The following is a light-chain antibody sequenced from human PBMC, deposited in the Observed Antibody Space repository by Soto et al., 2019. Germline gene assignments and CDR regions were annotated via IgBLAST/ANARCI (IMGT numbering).Light chain of an antibody. Sequence: FVLPQTPGTLSLSPGERATLSCRPRHTVSSTYLVWNQQKPDHAPSLLIHGTSCRATGIPDRFSGSGSGTDFTLTISRLEPEDFAVYYCQPYGSSPRPFGQGTRWIS. CDR2: GTS. CDR3: QPYGSSPRP. V-gene: IGKV3-20*01. J-gene: IGKJ1*01. CDR1: HTVSSTY.